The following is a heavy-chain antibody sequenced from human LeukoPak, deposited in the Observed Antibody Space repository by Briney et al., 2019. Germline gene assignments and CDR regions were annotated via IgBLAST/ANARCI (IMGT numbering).Heavy chain of an antibody. CDR1: GYTFTSYD. J-gene: IGHJ5*02. V-gene: IGHV1-8*01. Sequence: ASVKVSCKASGYTFTSYDINWVRQATGQGLEWMGWMNPNSGNTGYAQKFQGRVTMTRNTSISTAYMELSSLRSEDTAVYYCARGKDIVVVPAVIAFDPWGQGTLVTVSS. CDR2: MNPNSGNT. D-gene: IGHD2-2*01. CDR3: ARGKDIVVVPAVIAFDP.